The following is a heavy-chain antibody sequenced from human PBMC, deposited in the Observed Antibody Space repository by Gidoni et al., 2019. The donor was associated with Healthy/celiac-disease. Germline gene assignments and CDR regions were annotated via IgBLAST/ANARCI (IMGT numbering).Heavy chain of an antibody. J-gene: IGHJ1*01. CDR3: AKDIRDGSVKYFQH. CDR1: GFPFSSYA. Sequence: EVQLLESGGGLVPPGGSLTLSCAASGFPFSSYAMSWVRQAPGKGLEWVSAISGSGGSTYYADSVKGRFTISRDKSKNTLYLQMNSLRAEDTAVYYCAKDIRDGSVKYFQHWGQGTLVTVSS. V-gene: IGHV3-23*01. CDR2: ISGSGGST. D-gene: IGHD3-10*01.